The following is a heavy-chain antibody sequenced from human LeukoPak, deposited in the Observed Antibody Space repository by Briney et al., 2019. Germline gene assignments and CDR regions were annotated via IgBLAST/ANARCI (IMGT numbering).Heavy chain of an antibody. D-gene: IGHD3-10*01. V-gene: IGHV4-31*03. Sequence: SQTPSLTRTVPVDSTTSASYYSSWVRQHPRNCLEWLVYIYYSVTPYYQPSCRTRVTISVDTSKTHFSLKLSCVTAADTAVYYCARVPIYYGSGGFDPWGQGTLVTVSS. CDR2: IYYSVTP. J-gene: IGHJ5*02. CDR1: VDSTTSASYY. CDR3: ARVPIYYGSGGFDP.